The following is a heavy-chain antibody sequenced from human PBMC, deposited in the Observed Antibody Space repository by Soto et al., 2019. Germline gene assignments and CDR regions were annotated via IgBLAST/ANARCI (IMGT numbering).Heavy chain of an antibody. V-gene: IGHV3-9*01. J-gene: IGHJ4*02. D-gene: IGHD3-3*01. Sequence: DVQLVESGGRLVQPGRSLRLSCVGTGLNFDDFAMHWVRQAPGKGLEWVSGITWNSRVLAYADSVKGRFTISRDNARNSLYLQMDSLRDEDTALYDCAKGRYDFWSPYYFDSWGQGTLVTVSS. CDR2: ITWNSRVL. CDR3: AKGRYDFWSPYYFDS. CDR1: GLNFDDFA.